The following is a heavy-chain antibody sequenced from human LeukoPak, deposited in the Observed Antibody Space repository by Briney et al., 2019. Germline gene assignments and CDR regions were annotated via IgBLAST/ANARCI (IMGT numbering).Heavy chain of an antibody. CDR3: ARQGGDTMVRGIIKDWFDS. CDR2: IYYSGTT. J-gene: IGHJ5*01. V-gene: IGHV4-39*01. CDR1: GGSISSNIYY. Sequence: PSETLSLTCTVSGGSISSNIYYWGWIRQPPGKGLEWIGAIYYSGTTYYTPSLKSRLTISVDTSKNQFSLNLSSVTAADTAMYYCARQGGDTMVRGIIKDWFDSWGQGTLVTVSS. D-gene: IGHD3-10*01.